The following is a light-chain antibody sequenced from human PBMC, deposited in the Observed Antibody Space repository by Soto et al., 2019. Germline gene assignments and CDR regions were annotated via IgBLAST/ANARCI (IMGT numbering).Light chain of an antibody. Sequence: QSVLTQPPSVSGAPGQRVTISCTGSSSNIGAGYDVHWYQQLPGTAPKLLISGNSQRPSGVPDRFSGSKSGTSASLAITGLQAEDEADYYCQSYDSSLSGYVVFGGGTKLTVL. V-gene: IGLV1-40*01. CDR3: QSYDSSLSGYVV. CDR2: GNS. J-gene: IGLJ2*01. CDR1: SSNIGAGYD.